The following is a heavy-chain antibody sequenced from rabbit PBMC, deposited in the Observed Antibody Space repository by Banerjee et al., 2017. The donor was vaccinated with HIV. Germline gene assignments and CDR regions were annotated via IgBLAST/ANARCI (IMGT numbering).Heavy chain of an antibody. J-gene: IGHJ3*01. Sequence: QSLEESGGGLVQPEGSLTLSCKASGFDFSSYYMNWVRQAPGKGLEWIGIIYAGKGSTDYASWVNGRFTISSDNAQNTVDLQMNSLTAADTATYFCARAPYYTYAYAGDGYSKWGLWGQGTLVTVS. CDR1: GFDFSSYY. D-gene: IGHD6-1*01. CDR3: ARAPYYTYAYAGDGYSKWGL. CDR2: IYAGKGST. V-gene: IGHV1S7*01.